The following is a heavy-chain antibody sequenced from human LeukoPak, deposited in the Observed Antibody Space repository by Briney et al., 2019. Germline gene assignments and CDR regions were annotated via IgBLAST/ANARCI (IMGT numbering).Heavy chain of an antibody. CDR3: ARDRERVVATMGYY. CDR1: GYTFTSYG. Sequence: ASVKVSCKASGYTFTSYGISWVRQAPGQGLEWMGWISAYNGNTNYAQKLQGRVTMTTDTSTSTAYMELRSLRSDGTAVYYCARDRERVVATMGYYWGQGTLVTVFS. CDR2: ISAYNGNT. J-gene: IGHJ4*02. V-gene: IGHV1-18*01. D-gene: IGHD5-12*01.